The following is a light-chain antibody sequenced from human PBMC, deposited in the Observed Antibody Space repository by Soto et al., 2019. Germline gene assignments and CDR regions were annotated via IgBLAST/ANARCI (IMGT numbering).Light chain of an antibody. J-gene: IGLJ1*01. V-gene: IGLV2-23*02. CDR2: EVS. CDR1: SSDVGSYNL. CDR3: CSYAGSSTFFYV. Sequence: ALTQPASVSGSPGQSITISCTGTSSDVGSYNLVSWYQQHPGKAPKLMIYEVSKRPSGVSNRFSGSKSGNTASLTISGLQAEDEADYYCCSYAGSSTFFYVFGTGTKATVL.